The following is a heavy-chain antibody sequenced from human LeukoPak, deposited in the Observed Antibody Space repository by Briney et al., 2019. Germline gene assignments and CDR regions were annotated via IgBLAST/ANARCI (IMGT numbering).Heavy chain of an antibody. V-gene: IGHV3-30*04. J-gene: IGHJ6*02. CDR2: ISYDGSNK. CDR3: ARGDNWKGGYYYYYYGMDV. D-gene: IGHD1-20*01. CDR1: GFTFSSYA. Sequence: PGGSLRLSCAASGFTFSSYAMHWVRQAPGKGLEWVAVISYDGSNKYYADSVRGRFTISRDNSKNTLYLQMNSLRAEDTAVYYCARGDNWKGGYYYYYYGMDVWGQGTTVTVSS.